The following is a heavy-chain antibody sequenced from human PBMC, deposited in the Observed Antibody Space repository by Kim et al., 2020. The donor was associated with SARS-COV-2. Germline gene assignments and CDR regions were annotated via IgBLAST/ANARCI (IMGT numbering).Heavy chain of an antibody. D-gene: IGHD3-3*01. CDR1: GGSFSGYY. CDR3: ARGGRFLEWLLDY. J-gene: IGHJ4*02. CDR2: INHSGST. V-gene: IGHV4-34*01. Sequence: SETLSLTCAVYGGSFSGYYWSWIRQPPGKGLEWIGEINHSGSTNYNPSLKSRVTISVDTSKNQFSLKLSSVTAADTAVYYCARGGRFLEWLLDYWGQGTLVTVSS.